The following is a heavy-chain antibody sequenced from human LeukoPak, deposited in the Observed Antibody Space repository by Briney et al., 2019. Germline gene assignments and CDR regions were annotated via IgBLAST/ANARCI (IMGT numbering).Heavy chain of an antibody. CDR1: GFTVSSNY. D-gene: IGHD2-2*01. Sequence: QPGGSLRLSCAASGFTVSSNYMSWVRQAPGKGLEWVSVIYSGGSTYYADSVKGRFTISRDNSKNTLYLQMNSLRAEDTAVYYCAKDGEGIVVVPAANFDYWGQGTLVTVSS. V-gene: IGHV3-53*01. CDR3: AKDGEGIVVVPAANFDY. CDR2: IYSGGST. J-gene: IGHJ4*02.